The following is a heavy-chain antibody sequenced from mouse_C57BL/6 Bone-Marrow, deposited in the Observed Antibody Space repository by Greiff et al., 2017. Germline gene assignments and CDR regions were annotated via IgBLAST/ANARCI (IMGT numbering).Heavy chain of an antibody. CDR3: ARAKIYYDYDGVSFAY. Sequence: EVQLQQSGPELVKPGDSVKISCKASGYSFTGYFMNWVMQSHGKSLEWIGRINPYNGDTFYNQKFKGKATLTVDKSSCTAHMELRSLTSEDSAVYYCARAKIYYDYDGVSFAYWGQGTLVTVSA. CDR2: INPYNGDT. CDR1: GYSFTGYF. D-gene: IGHD2-4*01. V-gene: IGHV1-20*01. J-gene: IGHJ3*01.